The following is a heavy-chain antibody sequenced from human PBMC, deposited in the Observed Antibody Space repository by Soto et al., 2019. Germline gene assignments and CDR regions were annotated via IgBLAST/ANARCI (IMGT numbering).Heavy chain of an antibody. Sequence: QVQLVQSGAEVKKTGASLRVYCKASGYIFTDYYVHWVRQAPVQGLECLGWINPRNGVTYYAQNLRERVTMTRDPSTSTVYMDLTRLTSDATAVYFSALDTDHTSSNPLLPWGQGTLVAVSS. CDR3: ALDTDHTSSNPLLP. V-gene: IGHV1-2*02. D-gene: IGHD6-13*01. CDR1: GYIFTDYY. CDR2: INPRNGVT. J-gene: IGHJ5*02.